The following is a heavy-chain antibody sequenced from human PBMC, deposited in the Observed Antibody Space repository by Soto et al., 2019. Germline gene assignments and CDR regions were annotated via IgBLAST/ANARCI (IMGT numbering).Heavy chain of an antibody. CDR2: ISYDGRNK. CDR3: AKDLFPFRVTAQPDY. J-gene: IGHJ4*02. V-gene: IGHV3-30*18. D-gene: IGHD2-21*01. CDR1: GFTFSSYG. Sequence: GGSLRLSCAASGFTFSSYGMYWVRQAPGKGLEWVAIISYDGRNKYHADSVKGRFTISRDNSKNTLYLQMNSLRAEDTAVFYCAKDLFPFRVTAQPDYWGQGTLVTVSS.